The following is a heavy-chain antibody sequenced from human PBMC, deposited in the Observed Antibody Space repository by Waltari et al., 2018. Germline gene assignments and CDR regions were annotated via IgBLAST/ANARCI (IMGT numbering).Heavy chain of an antibody. J-gene: IGHJ3*01. D-gene: IGHD5-12*01. V-gene: IGHV4-39*01. CDR1: GVSITSSRHY. Sequence: QLQLQESGPGLVKPSETLSLTCSVSGVSITSSRHYWGWIRQPPGQGLKWIATMSYSGAAYSSPSLKSRVTVSRDTSKNQLSLKLDSVSAADTALYYCVTYIGASLGTAAFDVWGQGTMVTVSS. CDR2: MSYSGAA. CDR3: VTYIGASLGTAAFDV.